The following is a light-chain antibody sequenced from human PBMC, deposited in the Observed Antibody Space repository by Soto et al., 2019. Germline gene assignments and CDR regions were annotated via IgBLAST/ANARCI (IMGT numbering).Light chain of an antibody. V-gene: IGKV1-39*01. CDR3: QQTYTTPFT. Sequence: DIQMTQSPSSLSASVGDRVTITCRASQSISSYLSWYQQKPGKAPKRLIYVGSTLQSGVPSRFSGSGSGTDFPLTISSLPPEDFATYFCQQTYTTPFTFRGGTKVDVK. CDR2: VGS. CDR1: QSISSY. J-gene: IGKJ4*01.